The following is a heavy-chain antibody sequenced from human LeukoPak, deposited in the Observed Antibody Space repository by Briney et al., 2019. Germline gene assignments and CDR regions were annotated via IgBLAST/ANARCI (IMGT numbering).Heavy chain of an antibody. CDR1: GGSVSSGSYY. CDR3: ARARVRGVIRQKDNWFDP. J-gene: IGHJ5*02. V-gene: IGHV4-61*01. Sequence: SETLSLTCAVSGGSVSSGSYYWSWIRQPPGKGLEWIGYIYYTGNTNYNPSLKSRVTISVDTSKNQFSLKLNSVTAADTAVYYCARARVRGVIRQKDNWFDPWGQGTLVTVSS. CDR2: IYYTGNT. D-gene: IGHD3-10*01.